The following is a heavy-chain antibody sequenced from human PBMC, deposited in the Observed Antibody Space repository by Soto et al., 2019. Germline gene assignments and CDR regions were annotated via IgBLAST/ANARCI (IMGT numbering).Heavy chain of an antibody. J-gene: IGHJ6*02. CDR1: GFTFSSYG. Sequence: GGSLRLSCAASGFTFSSYGMHWVRQAPGKGLEWVAVISYDGSNKYYADSVKGRFTISRDNSKNTLYLQMNSLRAEDTAVYYCAKDPGDGYNYYYYGMDVWGQGTTVTVSS. CDR2: ISYDGSNK. V-gene: IGHV3-30*18. CDR3: AKDPGDGYNYYYYGMDV. D-gene: IGHD5-12*01.